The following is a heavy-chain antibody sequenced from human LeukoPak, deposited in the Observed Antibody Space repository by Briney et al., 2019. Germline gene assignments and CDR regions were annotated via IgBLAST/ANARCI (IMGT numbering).Heavy chain of an antibody. CDR2: ISSSGSTI. V-gene: IGHV3-48*03. CDR1: GFTFSSYE. Sequence: GGSLRLSCAASGFTFSSYEMNWVRQAPGKGLEWVSYISSSGSTIYYADSVKGRFTISRDKAKNSLYLQMNSLRAEDTAVYYCARDEGGWFDPWGQGTLVTVSS. J-gene: IGHJ5*02. CDR3: ARDEGGWFDP.